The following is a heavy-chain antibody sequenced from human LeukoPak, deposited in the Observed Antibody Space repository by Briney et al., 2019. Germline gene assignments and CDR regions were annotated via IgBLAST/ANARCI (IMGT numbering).Heavy chain of an antibody. CDR2: ISYDGSNK. V-gene: IGHV3-30*01. J-gene: IGHJ5*02. CDR3: ARDRGIEVILTEDNWFDP. CDR1: GFTFSSYA. D-gene: IGHD3/OR15-3a*01. Sequence: GGSLRLSCAASGFTFSSYAMHWVRQAPGKGLEWVAVISYDGSNKYYADSVKGRFTISRDNSKNTLYLQMNSLRAEDTAVYYCARDRGIEVILTEDNWFDPWGQGTLVTVSS.